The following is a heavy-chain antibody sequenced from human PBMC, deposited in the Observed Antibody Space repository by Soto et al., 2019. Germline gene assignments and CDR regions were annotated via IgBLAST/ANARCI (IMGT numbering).Heavy chain of an antibody. CDR3: ARVRYGDY. V-gene: IGHV1-18*01. J-gene: IGHJ4*02. Sequence: QVHLVQSGAEVKKPGASVKVSCKGSGYIFTTYGITWVRQAPGQGLEWMGWISAHNGNTNYVQKLQGRVTVTRDTSTSTAYMELRNLRYDDTAVYYCARVRYGDYWGQGALVTVSS. CDR2: ISAHNGNT. D-gene: IGHD1-1*01. CDR1: GYIFTTYG.